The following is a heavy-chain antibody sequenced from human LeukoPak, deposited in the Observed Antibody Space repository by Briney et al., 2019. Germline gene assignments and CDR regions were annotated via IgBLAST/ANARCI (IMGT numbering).Heavy chain of an antibody. Sequence: PSETLSLTCTVSGGSISSSSYYWGWIRQPPGKGLEWIGSIYYSGSTYYNPSLKSRVTISVDTSKNRFSLKLSSVTAADTAVYYCASSMRSYYDILTGYAIDAFDIWGQGTMVTVSS. J-gene: IGHJ3*02. CDR2: IYYSGST. V-gene: IGHV4-39*01. CDR3: ASSMRSYYDILTGYAIDAFDI. D-gene: IGHD3-9*01. CDR1: GGSISSSSYY.